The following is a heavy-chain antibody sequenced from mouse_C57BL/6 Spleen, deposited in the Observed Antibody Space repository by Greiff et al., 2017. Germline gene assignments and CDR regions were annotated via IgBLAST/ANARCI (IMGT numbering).Heavy chain of an antibody. V-gene: IGHV1-82*01. CDR1: GYAFSSSW. D-gene: IGHD2-4*01. J-gene: IGHJ2*02. CDR3: ARSDDYDEGGFDY. Sequence: QVQLLQSGPELVKPGASVKISCTASGYAFSSSWMYWVQQRPGKGLEWIGRIYPGVGDTNYTGKFKGQVTLTADNSSSTVYMQLSSLTSEDSAVYFCARSDDYDEGGFDYWGQGTSLTVSS. CDR2: IYPGVGDT.